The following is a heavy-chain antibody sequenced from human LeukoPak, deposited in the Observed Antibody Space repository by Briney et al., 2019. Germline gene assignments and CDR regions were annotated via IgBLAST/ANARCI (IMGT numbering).Heavy chain of an antibody. CDR1: GFPFSTLG. V-gene: IGHV3-30*18. CDR3: AKDIEGFSDYGMDV. Sequence: GGSLRLSCAASGFPFSTLGMHWVRRAPGKGLEWVATISYGGGNEYYADSVQGRFTISRDNSRNTLYLQMTSLRPEDTAVIYCAKDIEGFSDYGMDVWGQGTTVTVSS. CDR2: ISYGGGNE. D-gene: IGHD1-26*01. J-gene: IGHJ6*02.